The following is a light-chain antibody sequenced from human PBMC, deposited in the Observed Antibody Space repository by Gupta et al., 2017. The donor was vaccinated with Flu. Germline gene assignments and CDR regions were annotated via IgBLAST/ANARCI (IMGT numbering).Light chain of an antibody. CDR1: QSVSSSY. J-gene: IGKJ1*01. Sequence: EIVLTQSPGTLSLSPGERATLSCRASQSVSSSYLAWYQQKPGQPPRLLIYGASSRATGIPDRFSGSGSGTDFTLTISSLEPEDFAVYYCQQYGSSPWTFGQGTKVEIK. CDR3: QQYGSSPWT. CDR2: GAS. V-gene: IGKV3-20*01.